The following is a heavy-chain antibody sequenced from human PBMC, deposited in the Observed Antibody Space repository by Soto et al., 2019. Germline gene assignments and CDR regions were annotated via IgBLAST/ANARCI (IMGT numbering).Heavy chain of an antibody. CDR1: GYTFTSYG. Sequence: QVQLVQSGAEVKKPGASVKVSCKASGYTFTSYGISWVRQAPGQLLEWMGWISAYNGNTNYAQKLKGRGTMTTDTATSTAEMELRSLRSDDTAVYYCARDPYDYVWGSYRVDYWGQGTLVTVSS. J-gene: IGHJ4*02. CDR3: ARDPYDYVWGSYRVDY. CDR2: ISAYNGNT. V-gene: IGHV1-18*01. D-gene: IGHD3-16*02.